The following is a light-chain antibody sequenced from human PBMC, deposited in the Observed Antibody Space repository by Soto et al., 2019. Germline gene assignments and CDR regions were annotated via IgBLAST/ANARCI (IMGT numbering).Light chain of an antibody. Sequence: DIQLTQSPSSLSASLGDRVTISCRASQNIDNFLHWYQQKSGKAPELLIYAASSLRDGVPSRFSGSGFGTEFTLTINNLQPEDFATYYCQQNSSSPPITFGQGTRLDIK. CDR3: QQNSSSPPIT. CDR2: AAS. V-gene: IGKV1-39*01. CDR1: QNIDNF. J-gene: IGKJ5*01.